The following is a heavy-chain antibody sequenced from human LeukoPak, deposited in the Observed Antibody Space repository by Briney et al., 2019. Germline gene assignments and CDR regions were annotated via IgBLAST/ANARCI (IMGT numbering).Heavy chain of an antibody. J-gene: IGHJ6*04. V-gene: IGHV2-70*01. CDR2: IDLDDDK. Sequence: ESGPALVKPTQTLTLTCTFSGFSLSTSGMCVSWIRQPPGKALEWLSLIDLDDDKYYSTSLKTRLTISKDTSKNQVVLTMTNMDPVDTATYYCARTRRSGYDYGSYYYYGMDVWGKGTTVTVSS. CDR3: ARTRRSGYDYGSYYYYGMDV. D-gene: IGHD5-12*01. CDR1: GFSLSTSGMC.